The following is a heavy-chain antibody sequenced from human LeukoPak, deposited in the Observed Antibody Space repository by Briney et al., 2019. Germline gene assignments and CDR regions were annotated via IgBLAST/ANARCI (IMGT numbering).Heavy chain of an antibody. D-gene: IGHD5-24*01. CDR2: IIPILGIA. V-gene: IGHV1-69*04. CDR1: GGTFSSYA. CDR3: ASEGQLNYFDY. J-gene: IGHJ4*02. Sequence: SVKVSCKASGGTFSSYAISWVRQAPGQGLEWMGRIIPILGIANYAQKFQGRVTITADKSTSTAYMELSSLRSEDTAVYYCASEGQLNYFDYWGQGTLVTVSS.